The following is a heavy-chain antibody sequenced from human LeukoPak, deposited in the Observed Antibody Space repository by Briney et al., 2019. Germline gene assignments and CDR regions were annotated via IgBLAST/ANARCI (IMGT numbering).Heavy chain of an antibody. CDR2: IYSGGST. CDR1: GFTFRNYA. J-gene: IGHJ5*02. CDR3: TGGDWFDP. V-gene: IGHV3-53*01. Sequence: SGGSLRLSCAASGFTFRNYAMTWVRQAPGKGLEWVSVIYSGGSTYYADSVKGRFTISRDNSKNTLYLQMNSLRAEDTAVYYCTGGDWFDPWGQGTLVTVSS. D-gene: IGHD7-27*01.